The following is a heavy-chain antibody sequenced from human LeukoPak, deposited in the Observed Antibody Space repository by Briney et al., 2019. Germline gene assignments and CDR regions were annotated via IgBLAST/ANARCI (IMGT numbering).Heavy chain of an antibody. CDR1: RYTFTSYD. V-gene: IGHV1-8*01. J-gene: IGHJ4*02. Sequence: GASVKVSCKPSRYTFTSYDCNWGRQATGQGLEWMGWMNPNSGNTGYAQKFQGRVTMTRNTSISTAYMELSSLRSEDTALYYCARGRVHYGYWGQGTLVTVSS. D-gene: IGHD4-17*01. CDR2: MNPNSGNT. CDR3: ARGRVHYGY.